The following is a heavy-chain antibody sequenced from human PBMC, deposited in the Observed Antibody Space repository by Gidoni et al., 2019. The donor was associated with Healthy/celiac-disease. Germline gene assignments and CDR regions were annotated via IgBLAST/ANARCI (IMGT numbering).Heavy chain of an antibody. CDR2: IYDSGSN. V-gene: IGHV4-31*03. J-gene: IGHJ3*02. D-gene: IGHD1-26*01. CDR1: GGSISRGGYY. CDR3: ARDVAVGATRGFDI. Sequence: KPSQTLSLTCTVSGGSISRGGYYCSWIRQHPGNGLEWIGYIYDSGSNYYNPSLKSRVTISVDTSKNQFTLKLSSVTAADTAVYYCARDVAVGATRGFDICGQGTMVTVSS.